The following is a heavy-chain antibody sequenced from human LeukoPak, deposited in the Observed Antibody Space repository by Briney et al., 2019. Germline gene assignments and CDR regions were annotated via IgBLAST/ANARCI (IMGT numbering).Heavy chain of an antibody. Sequence: GGSLRLSCAASGVTFSYAWMTTVRQAPREGLEWVRRIKPKTDGGTTDYAEPVKGRFTISRDDSKNTLSLQMNSLKTEDTAVYFCTTGGYSTFDDWGQGTLVTVSS. J-gene: IGHJ4*02. V-gene: IGHV3-15*01. CDR3: TTGGYSTFDD. CDR1: GVTFSYAW. D-gene: IGHD6-13*01. CDR2: IKPKTDGGTT.